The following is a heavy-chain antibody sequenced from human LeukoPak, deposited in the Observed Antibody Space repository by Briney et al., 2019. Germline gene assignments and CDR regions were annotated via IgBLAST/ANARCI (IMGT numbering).Heavy chain of an antibody. CDR2: INPSGGST. CDR1: GYTFTSYY. D-gene: IGHD6-13*01. J-gene: IGHJ4*02. V-gene: IGHV1-46*01. Sequence: ASVKVSCKASGYTFTSYYMHWVRQAPGQGLEWMGIINPSGGSTSYAQKFQGRVTMTRDTSTSTVYMELSSLRSEDTAVYYCARGRYSSSWYESIKFDYWGQGTPVTVSS. CDR3: ARGRYSSSWYESIKFDY.